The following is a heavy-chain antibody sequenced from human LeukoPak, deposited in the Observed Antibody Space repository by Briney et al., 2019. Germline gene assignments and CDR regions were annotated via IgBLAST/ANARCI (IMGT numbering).Heavy chain of an antibody. CDR2: INDRGGST. D-gene: IGHD1-26*01. CDR3: AKGIKWELPFDY. CDR1: GFTFSSYA. Sequence: GGSLRLSCAASGFTFSSYAMSWVRQAPGKGLEWVSGINDRGGSTVYADSVKGRFTISRDNSKDMLYLQMNSLRADDTAVYYCAKGIKWELPFDYWGQGTLVTVSS. V-gene: IGHV3-23*01. J-gene: IGHJ4*02.